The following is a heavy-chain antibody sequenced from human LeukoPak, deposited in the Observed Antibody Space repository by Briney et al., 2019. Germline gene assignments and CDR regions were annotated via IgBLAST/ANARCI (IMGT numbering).Heavy chain of an antibody. V-gene: IGHV1-18*01. Sequence: GASVKVSCKASGYTFTSYGISWVRQAPGQGLEWMGWISAYNGNTNYAQKLQGRVTMTTDTSTSTAYMELRSLRSDDTAVYYCARVEGANGDYYYYGMDVWGQGTTVTVSS. CDR1: GYTFTSYG. D-gene: IGHD4-17*01. CDR3: ARVEGANGDYYYYGMDV. J-gene: IGHJ6*02. CDR2: ISAYNGNT.